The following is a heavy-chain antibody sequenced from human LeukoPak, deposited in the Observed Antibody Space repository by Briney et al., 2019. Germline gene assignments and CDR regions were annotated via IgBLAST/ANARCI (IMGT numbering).Heavy chain of an antibody. CDR2: ISGGGSDS. D-gene: IGHD4-11*01. Sequence: GGSLRLSCAASGFTFSTYTMGWVRQPPGKGLEWVSAISGGGSDSYYADSVKGRFTISRDNSKNTLYLQMSSLRDEDTAVYFCAKGGPTVRLDDFWGHGTLVTVSS. V-gene: IGHV3-23*01. CDR1: GFTFSTYT. J-gene: IGHJ4*01. CDR3: AKGGPTVRLDDF.